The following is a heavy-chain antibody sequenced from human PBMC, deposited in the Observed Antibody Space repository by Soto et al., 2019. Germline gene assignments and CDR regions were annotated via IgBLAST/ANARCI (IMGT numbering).Heavy chain of an antibody. CDR3: ATTLTSSSATFLDS. Sequence: ASVKVSCKASVYTFTGNSLHWVRQAPGQGLEWMGWIKPNSGGTNYAQNFQGRVTMTGDTSISTVYMELSRLRYDDTAVYYCATTLTSSSATFLDSWGQGTLVTVYS. D-gene: IGHD6-6*01. J-gene: IGHJ4*02. V-gene: IGHV1-2*02. CDR2: IKPNSGGT. CDR1: VYTFTGNS.